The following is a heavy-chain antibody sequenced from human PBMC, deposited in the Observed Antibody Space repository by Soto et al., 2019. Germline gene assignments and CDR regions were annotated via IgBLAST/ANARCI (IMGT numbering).Heavy chain of an antibody. V-gene: IGHV1-69*12. CDR1: GGTFSSYG. J-gene: IGHJ4*02. CDR2: IIPIFGTA. Sequence: VQLVQSGAEVKKPGSSVKVSCKASGGTFSSYGISWVRQVPGRGLEWMGGIIPIFGTANYVQKFQGRVSITADEYTSTAYMELSSLRSEDTAVYYCARSTIFGVVIVPDFDNWGQGTLVTVSS. D-gene: IGHD3-3*01. CDR3: ARSTIFGVVIVPDFDN.